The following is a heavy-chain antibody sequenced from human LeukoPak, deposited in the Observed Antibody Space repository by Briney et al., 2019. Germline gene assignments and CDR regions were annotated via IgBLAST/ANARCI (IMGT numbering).Heavy chain of an antibody. Sequence: GGSLRLSCAASGFTFSSYWISWVRQAPGKGLEWVANIKHDGSEKYYVDSVKGRFTISRDNAKNSLYLQMNSLRAEDTAVYYCARDGPQYLDCSSTSCYSDYWGQGTLVTVSS. V-gene: IGHV3-7*01. CDR1: GFTFSSYW. J-gene: IGHJ4*02. D-gene: IGHD2-2*01. CDR2: IKHDGSEK. CDR3: ARDGPQYLDCSSTSCYSDY.